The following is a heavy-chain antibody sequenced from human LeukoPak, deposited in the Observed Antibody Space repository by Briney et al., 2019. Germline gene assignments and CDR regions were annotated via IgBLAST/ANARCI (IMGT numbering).Heavy chain of an antibody. D-gene: IGHD3-10*01. Sequence: PQTRSLTCSLSGGSISSYACSCIRQLPEKGLEWFVYISYSGSTNYNPSLKSRVTISVDTSKIQFSLKLSSVTAADTAVFYCARHRAGGPGAFDIWGQGTMVTVSS. V-gene: IGHV4-59*08. CDR3: ARHRAGGPGAFDI. J-gene: IGHJ3*02. CDR1: GGSISSYA. CDR2: ISYSGST.